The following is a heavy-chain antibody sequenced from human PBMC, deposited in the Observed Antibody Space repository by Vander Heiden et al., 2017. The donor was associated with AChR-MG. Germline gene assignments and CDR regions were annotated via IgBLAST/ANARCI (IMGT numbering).Heavy chain of an antibody. J-gene: IGHJ4*02. D-gene: IGHD3-3*01. Sequence: QAQPQQLDAGLSKPSETLSPTCAVYGGSFSGYYSRWIRQPPGRGLEWIGENNHSGSTSYNPSHKSRVTISVDTSKNQFTLKLSSVTAADTAVYYCARGRTVTIFGVVIITRALRPKYYFDYWGQGTLVTVSS. CDR2: NNHSGST. CDR3: ARGRTVTIFGVVIITRALRPKYYFDY. CDR1: GGSFSGYY. V-gene: IGHV4-34*01.